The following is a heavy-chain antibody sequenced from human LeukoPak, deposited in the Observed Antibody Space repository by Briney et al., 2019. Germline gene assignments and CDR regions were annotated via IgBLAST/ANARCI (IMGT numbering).Heavy chain of an antibody. V-gene: IGHV3-30-3*01. Sequence: GGYLRLSCAASGFTFTSYAMYWVRQAPGKGMEWVAVISYDGNNKYYADSVKGRFTISRDNSRNTLFLQMNSLRAEDTAMYYCARDEYCGSTSCYSLEGVLDYWGQGTLVTVSS. CDR1: GFTFTSYA. J-gene: IGHJ4*02. D-gene: IGHD2-2*02. CDR3: ARDEYCGSTSCYSLEGVLDY. CDR2: ISYDGNNK.